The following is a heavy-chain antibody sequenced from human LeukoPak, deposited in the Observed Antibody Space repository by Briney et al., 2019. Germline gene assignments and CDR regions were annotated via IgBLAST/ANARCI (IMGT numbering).Heavy chain of an antibody. J-gene: IGHJ5*02. D-gene: IGHD3-10*01. V-gene: IGHV3-11*04. CDR1: GFTFSDYY. CDR3: ARERTAMVRGVMGDWFDP. Sequence: GGSLRLSCAASGFTFSDYYMSWIRQAPGKGLEWVSYISSSGSTIYYADSVKGRFTISRDNAKNSLYLQMNSLRAEDTAVYYCARERTAMVRGVMGDWFDPWGQGTLVTVSS. CDR2: ISSSGSTI.